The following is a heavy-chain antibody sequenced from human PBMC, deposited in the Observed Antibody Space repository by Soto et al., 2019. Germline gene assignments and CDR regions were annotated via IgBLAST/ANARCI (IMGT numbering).Heavy chain of an antibody. CDR1: GYTFTSYD. J-gene: IGHJ3*02. Sequence: ASVKVSCKASGYTFTSYDINWVRQATGQGLEWMGWMNPNSGNTGYAQKFQGRVTMTRNTSISTAYMELSSLRSEDTALYYCACGPSRYGSSVYFRDDGIDIWGQGTMVTVSS. V-gene: IGHV1-8*01. CDR3: ACGPSRYGSSVYFRDDGIDI. CDR2: MNPNSGNT. D-gene: IGHD3-22*01.